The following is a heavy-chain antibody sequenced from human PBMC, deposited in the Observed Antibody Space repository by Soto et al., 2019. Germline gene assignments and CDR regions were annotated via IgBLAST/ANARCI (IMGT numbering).Heavy chain of an antibody. CDR3: AKGFSSGWDWFDP. CDR2: ISGSGGST. Sequence: EVQLLESGGGLVQPGGSLRLSCAASGLTFSSYAMIWVRQAPGKGLEWDSAISGSGGSTYYADSVKDRFTISRDNSKNTLYLQMNRLRAEDTAVYYCAKGFSSGWDWFDPWGQGTLVTVSS. CDR1: GLTFSSYA. D-gene: IGHD6-19*01. J-gene: IGHJ5*02. V-gene: IGHV3-23*01.